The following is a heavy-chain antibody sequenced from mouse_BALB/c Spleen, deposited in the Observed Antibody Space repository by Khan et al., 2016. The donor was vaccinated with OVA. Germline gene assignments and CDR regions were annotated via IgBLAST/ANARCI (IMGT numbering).Heavy chain of an antibody. CDR1: GYTFTSYW. Sequence: DLVKPGASVKLSCKASGYTFTSYWIYWIKQRPGEGLEWIGRLGPGSGSTYYNEMFKDKATLTVDTSSSTSYIQLSSLSSEDSAVYFYAVTNYDGGSHYAMAYWGQGTSVTVSS. CDR3: AVTNYDGGSHYAMAY. V-gene: IGHV1S41*01. D-gene: IGHD1-1*02. CDR2: LGPGSGST. J-gene: IGHJ4*01.